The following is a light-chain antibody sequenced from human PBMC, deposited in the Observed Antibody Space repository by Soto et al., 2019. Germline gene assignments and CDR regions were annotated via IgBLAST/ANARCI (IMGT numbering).Light chain of an antibody. CDR1: SSDVGGYNY. CDR3: SSYTASTTYV. CDR2: DVG. V-gene: IGLV2-14*01. J-gene: IGLJ1*01. Sequence: QSALTQPPSASGSPGQSVAISCTGTSSDVGGYNYVSWYQQHPGKAPKLMIYDVGDRPSGVSNRFSGSKSGNTASLTISGLQAEDEADYYCSSYTASTTYVFGTGTKLTVL.